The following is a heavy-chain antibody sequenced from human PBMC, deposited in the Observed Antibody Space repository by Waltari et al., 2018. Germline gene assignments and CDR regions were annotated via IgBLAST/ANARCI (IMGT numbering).Heavy chain of an antibody. CDR1: GGSIGSSSYY. D-gene: IGHD2-15*01. CDR2: IYYSGST. J-gene: IGHJ4*02. V-gene: IGHV4-39*01. CDR3: ASGNTVVAPYFDY. Sequence: QLQLQASGPGLVKPSETLSLTCTVSGGSIGSSSYYWGWSRQPPGKGLEWIGSIYYSGSTYYNPSLKSRVTISVDTSKNQFSLKLSSVTAADTAVYYCASGNTVVAPYFDYWGQGTLVTVSS.